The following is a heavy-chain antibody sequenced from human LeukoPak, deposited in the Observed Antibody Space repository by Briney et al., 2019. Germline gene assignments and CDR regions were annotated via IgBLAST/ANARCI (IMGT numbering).Heavy chain of an antibody. Sequence: GGSLRLSCAASGFTFSSYSMNWVRQAPGKGLEWVSSISSSSNYIYYADSVKGRLTISRDNAKNSLYLQMNSLRAEDTAVYYCARTPPDYWGQGTLVTVSS. CDR3: ARTPPDY. J-gene: IGHJ4*02. V-gene: IGHV3-21*01. CDR1: GFTFSSYS. CDR2: ISSSSNYI.